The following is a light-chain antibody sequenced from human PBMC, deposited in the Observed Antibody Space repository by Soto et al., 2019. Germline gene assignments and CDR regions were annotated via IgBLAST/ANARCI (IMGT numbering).Light chain of an antibody. CDR2: GAS. CDR3: KTDIYT. J-gene: IGKJ2*01. Sequence: EIVLTQSPGTLSLSPGERATLSCRASQSVSSSYLAWYQQKPGQAPRLLIYGASSRATGIPDRFGGSGSGTDFTLTISRLEPEDFVDYSCKTDIYT. V-gene: IGKV3-20*01. CDR1: QSVSSSY.